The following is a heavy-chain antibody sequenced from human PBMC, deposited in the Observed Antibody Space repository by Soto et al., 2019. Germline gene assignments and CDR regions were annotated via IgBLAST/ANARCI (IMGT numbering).Heavy chain of an antibody. D-gene: IGHD3-16*01. CDR3: GRLTRGVYVLDRLWEKFDY. Sequence: IAVRETGLTLVKPTETLTLTCTFSGFSLSTNGMGVGWIRQPPGKALEWLALIYWDDDKRYSPSLRSRLTIIKDTSKNQVDLTMTNMDPVDTGTYYCGRLTRGVYVLDRLWEKFDYWGQGTLVTVSS. CDR2: IYWDDDK. CDR1: GFSLSTNGMG. V-gene: IGHV2-5*02. J-gene: IGHJ4*02.